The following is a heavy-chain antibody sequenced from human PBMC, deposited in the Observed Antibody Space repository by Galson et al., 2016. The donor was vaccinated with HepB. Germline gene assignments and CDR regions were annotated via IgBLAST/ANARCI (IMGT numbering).Heavy chain of an antibody. CDR1: GGSIRGSPYY. D-gene: IGHD6-13*01. V-gene: IGHV4-39*01. J-gene: IGHJ4*02. Sequence: TLSLTCNVSGGSIRGSPYYWGWIRQPPGKGLEWIGSIYYTGNTYYNPSLKSRVTIHVDTSKNQVSLKLNSVTAADTAVYYCATMGSSPGGFDSWGQGTLVTVSS. CDR3: ATMGSSPGGFDS. CDR2: IYYTGNT.